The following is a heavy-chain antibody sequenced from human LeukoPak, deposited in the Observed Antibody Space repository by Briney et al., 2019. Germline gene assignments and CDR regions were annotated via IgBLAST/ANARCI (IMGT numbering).Heavy chain of an antibody. J-gene: IGHJ4*02. V-gene: IGHV3-66*02. CDR3: ARAISAFGGVIGSLGY. CDR1: GLTVISNY. D-gene: IGHD3-16*02. Sequence: GGSLRLSGPASGLTVISNYMSGFRQAPGKGRDWVSFIYSGGSTYYADSVKGRFTISRDNSKNTLYLQMNSLRAEDAAVYYCARAISAFGGVIGSLGYRGQGTLVTVSS. CDR2: IYSGGST.